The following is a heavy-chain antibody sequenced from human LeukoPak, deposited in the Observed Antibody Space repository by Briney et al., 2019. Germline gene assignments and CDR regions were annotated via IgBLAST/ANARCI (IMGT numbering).Heavy chain of an antibody. V-gene: IGHV3-15*01. Sequence: GGSLRLSCAASGFTFSNAWMSWVRQAPGKGLELVGRIKSKTDGGTTDYAAPVKGRITISRDDAKNALYLEMNSLKTEDTAVYYCTTYYYDSSGYTVSSRWGQGTMVTVSS. J-gene: IGHJ3*01. CDR2: IKSKTDGGTT. CDR1: GFTFSNAW. D-gene: IGHD3-22*01. CDR3: TTYYYDSSGYTVSSR.